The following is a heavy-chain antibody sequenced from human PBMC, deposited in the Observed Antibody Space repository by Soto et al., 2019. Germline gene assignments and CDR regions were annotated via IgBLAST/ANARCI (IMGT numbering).Heavy chain of an antibody. Sequence: PGGSLRLSCAASGFTFSSYAMSWVRQAPGKGLEWVSAISGSGGSTYYADSVKGRFTISRDNSKNTLHLQMNSLRAEDTAVYYCAKTGLDTAMVRGYYYYYYGMDVWGQGTTVTVSS. CDR2: ISGSGGST. CDR3: AKTGLDTAMVRGYYYYYYGMDV. J-gene: IGHJ6*02. V-gene: IGHV3-23*01. D-gene: IGHD5-18*01. CDR1: GFTFSSYA.